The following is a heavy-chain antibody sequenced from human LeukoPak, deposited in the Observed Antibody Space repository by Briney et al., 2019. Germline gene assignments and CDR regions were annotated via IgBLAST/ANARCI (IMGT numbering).Heavy chain of an antibody. V-gene: IGHV4-4*07. Sequence: PSETLSLTCTVSGGSISSYYWSWIRQPAGKGLEWIGRIYTSGSTNYNPSLKSRVTMSVETSKNQFSLKLSSVTAADTAVYYCARDVSRYCSSTSCYTGDYWGQGTLVTVSS. CDR2: IYTSGST. CDR3: ARDVSRYCSSTSCYTGDY. J-gene: IGHJ4*02. D-gene: IGHD2-2*02. CDR1: GGSISSYY.